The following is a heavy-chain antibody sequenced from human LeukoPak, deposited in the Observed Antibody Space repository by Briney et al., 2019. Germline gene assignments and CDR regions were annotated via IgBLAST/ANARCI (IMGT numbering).Heavy chain of an antibody. Sequence: SETLSLTCTVSGGSISRDYWSWIRQPPGKGLEWIGYIYYSGRTNYNPSLKSRVTMSVDTSKNQFSLKLSSVTAADTAVYYCARDGAAAGTFDYWGQGTLVTVSS. CDR1: GGSISRDY. V-gene: IGHV4-59*12. J-gene: IGHJ4*02. D-gene: IGHD6-13*01. CDR3: ARDGAAAGTFDY. CDR2: IYYSGRT.